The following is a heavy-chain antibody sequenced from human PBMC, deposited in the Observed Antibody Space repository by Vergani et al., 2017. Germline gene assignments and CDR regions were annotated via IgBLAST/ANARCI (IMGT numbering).Heavy chain of an antibody. CDR1: GFTFSSYE. Sequence: EVQLVESGGGLVQPGGSLRLSCAASGFTFSSYEMNWVRQAPGKGLEWVSYISSSGSTIYYADSVKGRFTISRDNAKNSLYLQMNSLRAADTAVYYCARSGYCAHGVCYMTYYYYMDVWGKGTAVTVSS. V-gene: IGHV3-48*03. D-gene: IGHD2-8*01. CDR2: ISSSGSTI. CDR3: ARSGYCAHGVCYMTYYYYMDV. J-gene: IGHJ6*03.